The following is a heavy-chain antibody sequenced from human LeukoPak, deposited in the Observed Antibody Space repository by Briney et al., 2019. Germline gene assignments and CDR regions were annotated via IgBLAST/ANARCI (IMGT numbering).Heavy chain of an antibody. D-gene: IGHD3-3*01. J-gene: IGHJ4*02. CDR2: ISGSGGST. CDR1: GFTFSSYA. Sequence: GGSLRLSCAASGFTFSSYAMSWVRQAPGKGLEWVSAISGSGGSTYYADSVKGRFTISRDNSKNTLYLQMSSLRAEDTAVYYCAKNYDFWSGYYIYPYYFDYWGQGTLVTVSS. V-gene: IGHV3-23*01. CDR3: AKNYDFWSGYYIYPYYFDY.